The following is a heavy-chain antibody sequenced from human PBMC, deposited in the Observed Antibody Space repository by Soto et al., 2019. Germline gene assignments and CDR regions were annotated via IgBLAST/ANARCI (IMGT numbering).Heavy chain of an antibody. V-gene: IGHV3-33*01. Sequence: PGGSLRLSCAASEFTFSSYAMYWVREAPGKGLEWVALVWYDGTSKYYAASVKGRFTISRDNSKNTLYLQMNSLRADDTAVYYCARGYCSGGSCYPTYGMDVWGQGTPVTVSS. J-gene: IGHJ6*02. CDR1: EFTFSSYA. CDR3: ARGYCSGGSCYPTYGMDV. D-gene: IGHD2-15*01. CDR2: VWYDGTSK.